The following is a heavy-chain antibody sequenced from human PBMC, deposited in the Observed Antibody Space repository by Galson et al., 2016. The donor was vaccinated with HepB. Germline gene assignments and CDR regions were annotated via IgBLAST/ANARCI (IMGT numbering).Heavy chain of an antibody. D-gene: IGHD3-16*02. J-gene: IGHJ5*02. V-gene: IGHV1-69*13. CDR3: VIGGSVSYRWFDP. CDR2: TIPSFGTT. Sequence: SVKVSCKASGGTLKSLALSWVRQAPGQGLEWMGMTIPSFGTTTYAQKSQGRVTITADESTSTVYMELSSLSLDDTAVYSCVIGGSVSYRWFDPWGQGTLVTVSS. CDR1: GGTLKSLA.